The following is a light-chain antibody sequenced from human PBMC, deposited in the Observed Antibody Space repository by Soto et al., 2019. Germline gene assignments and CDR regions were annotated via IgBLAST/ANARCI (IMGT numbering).Light chain of an antibody. Sequence: AIQLTQSPSSLSASVGDRVTITCRASQGISSALAWYQQKPGKAPKLLIYDASSLESGVPSRFFVSGSGTDMTLTISSLQPKDFATYYCQQFNNYPLTFSGGTKVEIK. J-gene: IGKJ4*01. CDR1: QGISSA. CDR2: DAS. CDR3: QQFNNYPLT. V-gene: IGKV1D-13*01.